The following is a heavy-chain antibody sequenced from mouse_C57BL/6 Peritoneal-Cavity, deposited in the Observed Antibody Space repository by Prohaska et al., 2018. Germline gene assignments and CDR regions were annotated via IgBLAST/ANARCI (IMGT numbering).Heavy chain of an antibody. V-gene: IGHV4-1*01. CDR2: IMTDCSTI. D-gene: IGHD2-2*01. Sequence: EVKLLQSGGGLVQPGGSLKLSCAASGIDFSRYWMSWVRRAPGKGLEWIGEIMTDCSTINYAPSRKDKLIIYRDNAKNTLYMQMSKVRSEDTALYYCARVVTAEAMDYWGQGTSVTVSS. CDR3: ARVVTAEAMDY. CDR1: GIDFSRYW. J-gene: IGHJ4*01.